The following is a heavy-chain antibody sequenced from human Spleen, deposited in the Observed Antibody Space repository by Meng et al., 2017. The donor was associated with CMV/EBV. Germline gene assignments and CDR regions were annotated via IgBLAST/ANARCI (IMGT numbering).Heavy chain of an antibody. V-gene: IGHV3-48*04. CDR3: ARTLWPYDAFDI. CDR2: ISGSDNSM. J-gene: IGHJ3*02. Sequence: GALKISCAASGFTFSSYSMNWIRQAPGKGLEWVSYISGSDNSMYYADSVKGRFTISRDNAKKSVYLQMNSLRAEDTAVYYCARTLWPYDAFDIWGQGTMVTVSS. CDR1: GFTFSSYS. D-gene: IGHD2-21*01.